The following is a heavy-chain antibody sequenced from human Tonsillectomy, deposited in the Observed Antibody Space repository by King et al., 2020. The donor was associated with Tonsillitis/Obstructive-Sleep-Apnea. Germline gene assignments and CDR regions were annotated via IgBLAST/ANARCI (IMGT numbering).Heavy chain of an antibody. Sequence: VQLVQSGAEVKKPGSSVKVTCKASGGTFSSHGISWVRQAPGQGLEWMGGIIPILTIANYAQKFQGRVAITADKSTSTAYMELSSLRSEDTAMYYCAQGERWLQFSHWGQGTLVTVSS. J-gene: IGHJ4*02. V-gene: IGHV1-69*10. CDR1: GGTFSSHG. D-gene: IGHD5-24*01. CDR3: AQGERWLQFSH. CDR2: IIPILTIA.